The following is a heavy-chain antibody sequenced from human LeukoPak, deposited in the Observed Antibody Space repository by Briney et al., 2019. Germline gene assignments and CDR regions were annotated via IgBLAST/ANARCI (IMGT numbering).Heavy chain of an antibody. Sequence: SETLSLTCTVSGGSISSSSYYWGWIRQPPGKGLEWIGSIYYSGSTYYNPSLKSPVTISVDTSKNQFSLKLSSVTAADTAVYYCARLVEMATVRFDYWGPGNLGTVSS. D-gene: IGHD5-24*01. CDR1: GGSISSSSYY. CDR3: ARLVEMATVRFDY. V-gene: IGHV4-39*01. J-gene: IGHJ4*02. CDR2: IYYSGST.